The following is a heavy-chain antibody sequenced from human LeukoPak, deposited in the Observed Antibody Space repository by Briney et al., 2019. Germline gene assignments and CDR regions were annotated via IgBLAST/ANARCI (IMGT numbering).Heavy chain of an antibody. D-gene: IGHD2-15*01. Sequence: GGSLRLSCAASGFTFSTYGMNWVLQAPGKGLGWVSFISSTSSTIYYADSVKGRFTISRDNAKNSLYLQMNSLRAEDTAVYYCARDIVVVVATDYYFDYWGQGTLVTVSS. CDR3: ARDIVVVVATDYYFDY. V-gene: IGHV3-48*01. J-gene: IGHJ4*02. CDR2: ISSTSSTI. CDR1: GFTFSTYG.